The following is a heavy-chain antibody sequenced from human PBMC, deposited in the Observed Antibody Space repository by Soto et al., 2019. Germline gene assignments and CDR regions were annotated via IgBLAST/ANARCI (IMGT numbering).Heavy chain of an antibody. Sequence: EVQLLESGGGLVQPGASLRLSCAASGFTFSSYAMTWVRQAPGKGLEWVSEITGSGDYTNYADSVKGRFTISRDNSKSTLSLQMNSLRAEDTAVYYCADGSDRSNYYHGLLDYWGRGTLVTVSS. D-gene: IGHD3-22*01. CDR3: ADGSDRSNYYHGLLDY. V-gene: IGHV3-23*01. J-gene: IGHJ4*02. CDR2: ITGSGDYT. CDR1: GFTFSSYA.